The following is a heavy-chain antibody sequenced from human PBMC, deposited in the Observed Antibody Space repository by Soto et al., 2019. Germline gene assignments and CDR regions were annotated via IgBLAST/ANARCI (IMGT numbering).Heavy chain of an antibody. Sequence: SETLSLTCTVSGGSISSGGYYWSWIRQHPGKGLEWIGYIYYSRSTYYNPSLKSRVTISVDTSKNQFSLKLSSVTAADTAVYYCASDGNDFWSGPRWFDPWGQGTLVTVSS. D-gene: IGHD3-3*01. J-gene: IGHJ5*02. CDR1: GGSISSGGYY. CDR3: ASDGNDFWSGPRWFDP. V-gene: IGHV4-31*03. CDR2: IYYSRST.